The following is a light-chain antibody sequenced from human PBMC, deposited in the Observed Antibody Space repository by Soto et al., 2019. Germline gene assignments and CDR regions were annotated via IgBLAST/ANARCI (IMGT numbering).Light chain of an antibody. J-gene: IGKJ2*01. CDR2: WAS. V-gene: IGKV4-1*01. CDR1: QSVLYSSNNKNY. Sequence: DIVMTQSPDSLAVSLGETATINCKSSQSVLYSSNNKNYLAWYQQKPGQPPKLLIYWASTRESGVPDRFSGSGSGTDFTLTISSLQAEDVAFYYCQQYYSTPRTFGQGTKLEIK. CDR3: QQYYSTPRT.